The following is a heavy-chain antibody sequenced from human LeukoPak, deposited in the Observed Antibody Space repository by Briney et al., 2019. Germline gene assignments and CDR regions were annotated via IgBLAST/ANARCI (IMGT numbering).Heavy chain of an antibody. V-gene: IGHV1-69*06. D-gene: IGHD3-10*01. J-gene: IGHJ6*04. Sequence: SVKVSCKASGGTFSSYAISWVRQAPGQGLEWMGGIIPIFDTANYAQKFQGRVTITADKSTSTAYMELSSLRSEDTAVYYCASRLLTMVRGAANYYYYGMDVWGKGTTVTVSS. CDR3: ASRLLTMVRGAANYYYYGMDV. CDR1: GGTFSSYA. CDR2: IIPIFDTA.